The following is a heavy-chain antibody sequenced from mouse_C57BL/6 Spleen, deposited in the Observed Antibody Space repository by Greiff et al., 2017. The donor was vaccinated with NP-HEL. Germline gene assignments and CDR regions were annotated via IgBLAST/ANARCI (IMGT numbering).Heavy chain of an antibody. CDR2: ISSGGSYT. CDR1: GFTFSSYG. D-gene: IGHD1-1*01. CDR3: ARRGYYYGSSYWYFDV. J-gene: IGHJ1*03. Sequence: EVMLVESGGDLVKPGGSLKLSCAASGFTFSSYGMSWVRQTPDKRLEWVATISSGGSYTYYPDSVKGRFTISRDNAKNTLYLQMSSLKSEDTAMYYCARRGYYYGSSYWYFDVWGTGTTVTVSS. V-gene: IGHV5-6*02.